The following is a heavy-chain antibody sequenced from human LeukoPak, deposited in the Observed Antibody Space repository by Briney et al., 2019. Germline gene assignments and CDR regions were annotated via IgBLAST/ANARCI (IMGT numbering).Heavy chain of an antibody. CDR2: MNLDGREK. J-gene: IGHJ4*02. Sequence: PGGSLRLSCAASGFTFSSYWMTWVRQAPGKGLEWVANMNLDGREKYYVDSVKGRFTISRDNAKNSLYLQMNSLTAEDTAVYYCARDDGFSSYSYWGQGALDTVSS. CDR1: GFTFSSYW. CDR3: ARDDGFSSYSY. D-gene: IGHD3/OR15-3a*01. V-gene: IGHV3-7*01.